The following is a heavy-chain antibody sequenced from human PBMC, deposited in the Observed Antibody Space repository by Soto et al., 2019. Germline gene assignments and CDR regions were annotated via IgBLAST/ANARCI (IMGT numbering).Heavy chain of an antibody. Sequence: QLQLQESGPGLVKPSETLSLTCTVSGGSISSSSYYWGWIRQPPGKGLEWIGSIYYSGSTYYKPSLMSRVTITVDASKFLLSLKRSSVTAADMAVYYCARHPPGDCSSNSCYGNWFDPWGQGTLVTVSS. CDR1: GGSISSSSYY. CDR3: ARHPPGDCSSNSCYGNWFDP. J-gene: IGHJ5*02. V-gene: IGHV4-39*01. CDR2: IYYSGST. D-gene: IGHD2-2*01.